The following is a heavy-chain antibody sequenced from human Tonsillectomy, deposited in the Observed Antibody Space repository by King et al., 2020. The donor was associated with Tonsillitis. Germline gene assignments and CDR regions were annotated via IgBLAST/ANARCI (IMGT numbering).Heavy chain of an antibody. D-gene: IGHD2/OR15-2a*01. CDR2: IRFDGSRK. Sequence: VQLVESGGGVVQPGGSLRLSCAASGFAFSSYGMHWVRQAPGKGLEWVAFIRFDGSRKYYPDSVKGRFTISRDSSKNTLSLQMNSLRPEDTAVYFCARVLSPGGHDDGLPLDPFDIWGQGTMVTVSS. V-gene: IGHV3-30*02. J-gene: IGHJ3*02. CDR1: GFAFSSYG. CDR3: ARVLSPGGHDDGLPLDPFDI.